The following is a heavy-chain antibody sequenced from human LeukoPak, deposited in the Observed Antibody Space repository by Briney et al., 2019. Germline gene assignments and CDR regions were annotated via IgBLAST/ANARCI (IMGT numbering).Heavy chain of an antibody. D-gene: IGHD3-10*01. CDR2: ISTYNGNT. V-gene: IGHV1-18*01. CDR1: GYTFTSDG. J-gene: IGHJ4*02. CDR3: ARNGRVRRVVKDLFEY. Sequence: ASVKVSCKASGYTFTSDGISWVRQARGQGLEWMGWISTYNGNTNYAQKLQGRVTMTTDTSTGTAYMDLRNMRDDDTAMYYCARNGRVRRVVKDLFEYWGQGTLVAVSS.